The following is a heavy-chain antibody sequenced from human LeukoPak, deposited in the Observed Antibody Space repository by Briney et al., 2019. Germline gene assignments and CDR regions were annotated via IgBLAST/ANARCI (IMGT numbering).Heavy chain of an antibody. CDR1: GFTLRNYW. CDR2: ISGDGSVT. J-gene: IGHJ4*01. D-gene: IGHD6-6*01. V-gene: IGHV3-74*01. CDR3: ARYSSSSGGPSYYLDY. Sequence: PGGSLRLSCTASGFTLRNYWMHWVRQVPGKRLVWVSRISGDGSVTNYADSVQGRFTISRDNAQSVVYLQINSLRSEDTAVYYCARYSSSSGGPSYYLDYWGHGSLVTVSS.